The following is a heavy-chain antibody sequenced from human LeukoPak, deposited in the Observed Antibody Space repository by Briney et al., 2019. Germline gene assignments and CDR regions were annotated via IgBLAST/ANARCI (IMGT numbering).Heavy chain of an antibody. V-gene: IGHV4-4*07. D-gene: IGHD3-10*01. CDR1: GGSFSGYF. CDR3: ARERLVRGAVITPHWFDP. J-gene: IGHJ5*02. CDR2: INSNGSV. Sequence: PSETLSLTCTVSGGSFSGYFWSWFRHPAGKGLEWIGRINSNGSVNYNPSLKSRISMSVDTSKKHFSLKLTSVTAADTAVYYCARERLVRGAVITPHWFDPWGQGTLVTVSS.